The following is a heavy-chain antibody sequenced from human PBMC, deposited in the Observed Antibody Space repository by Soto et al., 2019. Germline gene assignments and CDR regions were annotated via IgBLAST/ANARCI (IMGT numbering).Heavy chain of an antibody. CDR1: GYTFTSYD. CDR2: MNPNSGNT. V-gene: IGHV1-8*01. D-gene: IGHD3-3*01. CDR3: ARVLRFLEWSIGY. J-gene: IGHJ4*02. Sequence: SVKVSCKASGYTFTSYDINWVRQATGQGLEWMGWMNPNSGNTGYAQKFQGRVTMTRNTSISTAYMELSSLRSEDTAVYYCARVLRFLEWSIGYWGQGTMVTVSS.